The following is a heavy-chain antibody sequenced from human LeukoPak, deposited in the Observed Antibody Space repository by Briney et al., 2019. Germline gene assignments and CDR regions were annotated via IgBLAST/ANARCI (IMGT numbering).Heavy chain of an antibody. V-gene: IGHV4-38-2*02. J-gene: IGHJ4*02. CDR2: IYYSGST. CDR1: GYSISSGYY. D-gene: IGHD3-16*02. CDR3: AREEVIPTIGSGEFDY. Sequence: SETLSLTCTVSGYSISSGYYWGWIRQPPGKGLEWIGSIYYSGSTYYNPSLKSRVTISVDTSKNQFSLKLSSVTAADTAVYYCAREEVIPTIGSGEFDYWGQGTLVTVSS.